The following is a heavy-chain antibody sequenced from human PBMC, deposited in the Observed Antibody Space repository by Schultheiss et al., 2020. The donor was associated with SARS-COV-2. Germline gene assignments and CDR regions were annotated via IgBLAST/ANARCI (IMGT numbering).Heavy chain of an antibody. V-gene: IGHV3-23*01. CDR2: ISWNSGSI. J-gene: IGHJ4*02. CDR3: VFPFDY. Sequence: GGSLRLSCAASGFTFSSYAMSWVRQGPGKGLEWVSGISWNSGSIGYADSVKGRFTISRDNSKKTLYLQMNSLRAEDTAVYYCVFPFDYWGQGTLVTVSS. CDR1: GFTFSSYA.